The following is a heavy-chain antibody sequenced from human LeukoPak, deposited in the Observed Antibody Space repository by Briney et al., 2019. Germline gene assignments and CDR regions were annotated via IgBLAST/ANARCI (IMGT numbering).Heavy chain of an antibody. J-gene: IGHJ4*02. Sequence: SQTLSLTCTVSGGSISSGSYYWSWIRQPAGKGLEWIGRIYTSGSTNYNPSLKSRVTISVDTSKNQFSLKLSSVTAADTAVYYCAREGQSRGYYDSSGSFDYWGQGTLVTVSS. D-gene: IGHD3-22*01. CDR3: AREGQSRGYYDSSGSFDY. CDR1: GGSISSGSYY. CDR2: IYTSGST. V-gene: IGHV4-61*02.